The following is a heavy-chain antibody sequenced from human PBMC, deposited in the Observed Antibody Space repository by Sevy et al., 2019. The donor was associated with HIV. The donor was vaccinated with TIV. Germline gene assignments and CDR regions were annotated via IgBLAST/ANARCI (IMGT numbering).Heavy chain of an antibody. V-gene: IGHV4-39*01. Sequence: SDTLSLTCNVSGGSISSSYYWGWIRQPPGKGLEWIGSIYYTGSTYYKTSLKSRITVTVDRSKNQLSLRLTTVTAADTAVYYCAKLETVYYYGMDVWGQGIMVTVSS. CDR2: IYYTGST. CDR1: GGSISSSYY. D-gene: IGHD1-1*01. CDR3: AKLETVYYYGMDV. J-gene: IGHJ6*02.